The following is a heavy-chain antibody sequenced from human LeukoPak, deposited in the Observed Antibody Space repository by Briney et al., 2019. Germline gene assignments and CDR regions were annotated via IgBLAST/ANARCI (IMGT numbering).Heavy chain of an antibody. CDR2: ISSNGGST. J-gene: IGHJ3*02. V-gene: IGHV3-64D*09. Sequence: GGSLRLSCAASGFTFSSYAMHWVRQAPGKGLECVSAISSNGGSTYYADSVKGRFTISRDNSKNTLYLQMSSLRAEDTAVYYCVKGGIVGATKAFDIWGQGTMVTVSS. CDR3: VKGGIVGATKAFDI. D-gene: IGHD1-26*01. CDR1: GFTFSSYA.